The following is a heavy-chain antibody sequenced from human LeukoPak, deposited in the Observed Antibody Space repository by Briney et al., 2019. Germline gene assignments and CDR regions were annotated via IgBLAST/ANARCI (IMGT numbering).Heavy chain of an antibody. Sequence: PGGSLRLSCAASGFTVSSNYMSWVRQAPGKGLEWVAVISYDGSNKYYADSVKGRFTISRDNSKNTLYLQMNSLRAEDTAVYYCAKRITYYYDSSGYGGGDYWGQGTLVTVSS. J-gene: IGHJ4*02. CDR1: GFTVSSNY. D-gene: IGHD3-22*01. CDR3: AKRITYYYDSSGYGGGDY. V-gene: IGHV3-30*18. CDR2: ISYDGSNK.